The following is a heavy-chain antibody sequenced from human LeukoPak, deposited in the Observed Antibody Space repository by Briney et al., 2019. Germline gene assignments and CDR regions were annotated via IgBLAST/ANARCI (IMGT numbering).Heavy chain of an antibody. CDR1: GYTFTSYY. CDR3: ARDRNVVVIAQKALFDY. J-gene: IGHJ4*02. D-gene: IGHD3-22*01. V-gene: IGHV1-46*01. CDR2: INPSGGST. Sequence: ASVKVSCKASGYTFTSYYMHWVRQAPGQGLEWMGIINPSGGSTSYAQKFQGRVTMTRDTSTSTVYMELSSLRAEDTAVYYCARDRNVVVIAQKALFDYWGQGTLVTVSS.